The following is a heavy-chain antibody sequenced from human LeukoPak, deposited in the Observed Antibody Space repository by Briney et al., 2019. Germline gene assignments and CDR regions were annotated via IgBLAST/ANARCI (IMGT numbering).Heavy chain of an antibody. CDR2: ISGSGGST. Sequence: QPGGSLRLSCAASGFTFSSYAMSWVRQAPGKGLEWVSAISGSGGSTYYADSVKGRFTISRDNSKNRLYMQMNSLRAEDTAVYYCAKFGRITGTDFDYWGQGTLVTVSS. J-gene: IGHJ4*02. V-gene: IGHV3-23*01. D-gene: IGHD1-20*01. CDR3: AKFGRITGTDFDY. CDR1: GFTFSSYA.